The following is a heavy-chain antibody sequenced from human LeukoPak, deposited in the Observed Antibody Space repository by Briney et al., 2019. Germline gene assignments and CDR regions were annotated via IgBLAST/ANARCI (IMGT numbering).Heavy chain of an antibody. D-gene: IGHD3-9*01. CDR3: AKTGHPNYGDILTGFYYYYGMDV. CDR1: GYTFTTYY. Sequence: ASVKVSCKASGYTFTTYYIHWVRQAPGQGLEWVGIINPSGGSTNYAQKFQGRVTITADESTSTAYMELSSLRSEDTAVYYCAKTGHPNYGDILTGFYYYYGMDVWGQGTTVTVSS. CDR2: INPSGGST. J-gene: IGHJ6*02. V-gene: IGHV1-46*03.